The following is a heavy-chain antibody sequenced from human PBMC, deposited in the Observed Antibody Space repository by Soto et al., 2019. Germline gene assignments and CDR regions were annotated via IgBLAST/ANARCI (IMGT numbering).Heavy chain of an antibody. V-gene: IGHV4-59*08. D-gene: IGHD2-15*01. CDR1: GGSISSYY. J-gene: IGHJ4*02. CDR3: ARQFFDRGGGSCVDD. CDR2: IYYSGST. Sequence: SETLSLTCTVSGGSISSYYWSWIRQPPGKGLEWIGYIYYSGSTNYNPSLKSRVTISVDTSKNQFSLKLSSVTAVDTAVYYCARQFFDRGGGSCVDDWGQGTLVTVSS.